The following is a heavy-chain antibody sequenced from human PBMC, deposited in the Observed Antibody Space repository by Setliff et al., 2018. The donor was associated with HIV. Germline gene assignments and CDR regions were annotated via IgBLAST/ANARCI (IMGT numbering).Heavy chain of an antibody. CDR3: FTGGYHHSGGYWGSYYYLDV. J-gene: IGHJ6*03. V-gene: IGHV3-15*07. CDR1: GFTFTNAW. D-gene: IGHD2-21*02. Sequence: PGGSLRLSCAASGFTFTNAWMNWVRQAPGKGLEWVGRIKSKADGGTTDYAAPVKGRFTISRDDSENTLFLQMDSLKTEDTAMHYCFTGGYHHSGGYWGSYYYLDVWGKGTTVTVSS. CDR2: IKSKADGGTT.